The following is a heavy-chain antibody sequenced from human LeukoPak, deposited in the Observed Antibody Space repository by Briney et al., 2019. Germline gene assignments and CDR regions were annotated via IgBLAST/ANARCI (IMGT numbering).Heavy chain of an antibody. D-gene: IGHD6-19*01. Sequence: SETLSLTCAVYGGSFSGYYWSWIRQPPGKGLEWIGEINHSGSTNYNPSLKSRVTISVDTSKNQFSLKLSSVTAADTAVYYCARDQSYSSGWNNWFDPWGQGTLVTVSS. CDR1: GGSFSGYY. CDR3: ARDQSYSSGWNNWFDP. V-gene: IGHV4-34*01. CDR2: INHSGST. J-gene: IGHJ5*02.